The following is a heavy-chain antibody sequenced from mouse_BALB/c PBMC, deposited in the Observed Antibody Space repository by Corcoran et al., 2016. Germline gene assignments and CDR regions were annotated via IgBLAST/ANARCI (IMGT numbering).Heavy chain of an antibody. Sequence: EVQLQQSGPELVKPGASVKRSCKTSGYTFTEYNMHWVKQSHGKSLEWICGINPNNGGTSDNQKFKGKATLTVDKSSSTAYMELRSLTSEDSAVYYCARGDYDRFYFDYWGQGITLIVSS. D-gene: IGHD2-4*01. CDR3: ARGDYDRFYFDY. CDR2: INPNNGGT. V-gene: IGHV1-18*01. CDR1: GYTFTEYN. J-gene: IGHJ2*01.